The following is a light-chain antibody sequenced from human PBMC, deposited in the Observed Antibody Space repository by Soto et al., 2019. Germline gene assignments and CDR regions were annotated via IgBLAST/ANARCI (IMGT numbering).Light chain of an antibody. CDR2: EAS. V-gene: IGKV3-11*01. J-gene: IGKJ4*01. Sequence: EIVLTQSPATMSLSPGERATFSCRASQSVGNNLAWYQQKPGQAPGLLIYEASTRATGIPARFSGSGSGTDFTLTISSLEPEDFAVYYCQQHANWPLTFGGGTKLAIK. CDR1: QSVGNN. CDR3: QQHANWPLT.